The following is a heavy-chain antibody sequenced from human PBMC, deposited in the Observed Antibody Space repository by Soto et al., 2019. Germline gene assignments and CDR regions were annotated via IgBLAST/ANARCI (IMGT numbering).Heavy chain of an antibody. CDR1: GGTFSRYA. V-gene: IGHV1-69*01. D-gene: IGHD6-13*01. J-gene: IGHJ2*01. Sequence: QLLLVQSGAEVKKPGSSVKVSCKTSGGTFSRYAFTWVRQAPGQGLEWMGGVIPMFGTANYAQKFQGRVTITADESTSTAHMELSILRSEDTAVXXXXXXXAAAGGTGRYFDVWGRXTXXTVSS. CDR3: XXXXAAAGGTGRYFDV. CDR2: VIPMFGTA.